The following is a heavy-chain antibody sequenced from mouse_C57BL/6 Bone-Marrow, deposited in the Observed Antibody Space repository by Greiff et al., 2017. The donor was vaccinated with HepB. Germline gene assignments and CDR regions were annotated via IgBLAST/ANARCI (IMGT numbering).Heavy chain of an antibody. Sequence: VQLKQPGAELVKPGASVKLSCKASGYTFTSYWMHWVKQRPGQGLEWIGMIHPNSGSTNYNEKFKSKATLTVDKSSSTAYMQLSSLTSEDSAVYYCARTAIYYGNRGKFAYWGQGTLVTVSA. CDR2: IHPNSGST. J-gene: IGHJ3*01. CDR3: ARTAIYYGNRGKFAY. D-gene: IGHD2-1*01. V-gene: IGHV1-64*01. CDR1: GYTFTSYW.